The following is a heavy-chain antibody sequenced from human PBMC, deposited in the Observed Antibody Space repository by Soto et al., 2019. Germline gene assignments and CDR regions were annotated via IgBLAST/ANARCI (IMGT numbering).Heavy chain of an antibody. D-gene: IGHD3-3*01. V-gene: IGHV4-59*01. CDR3: ARVLKALYYDFWRGPPMGYGMDV. Sequence: QVQLQESGPGLVKPSETLSLTCTVSGGSISSYYWSWIRQPPGKGLEWIGYIYYSGSTNYNPSLKGRVTLSVDTSKIHFALRLSSVTAADTAVYYCARVLKALYYDFWRGPPMGYGMDVWGQGTTVTVSS. CDR2: IYYSGST. J-gene: IGHJ6*02. CDR1: GGSISSYY.